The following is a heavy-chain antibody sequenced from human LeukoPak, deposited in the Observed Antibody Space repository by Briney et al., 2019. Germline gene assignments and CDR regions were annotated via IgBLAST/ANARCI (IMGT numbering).Heavy chain of an antibody. J-gene: IGHJ2*01. Sequence: SETLSLTCSVSGGSISTNYWSWIRQPAGKGLQWIGRIYNTGNTNYSPSLESRVTMSADTSKNQFSLKLSSVTAADTAVYYCARHGTVVTYWYFDLWGRGTLVTVSS. CDR3: ARHGTVVTYWYFDL. V-gene: IGHV4-4*07. CDR2: IYNTGNT. D-gene: IGHD4-23*01. CDR1: GGSISTNY.